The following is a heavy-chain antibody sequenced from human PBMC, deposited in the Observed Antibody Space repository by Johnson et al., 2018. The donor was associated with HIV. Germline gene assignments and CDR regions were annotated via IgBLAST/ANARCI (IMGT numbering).Heavy chain of an antibody. J-gene: IGHJ3*01. Sequence: QMQLVESGGGVVQPGKSLRLSCAASGFTFSSYAMHWVRQAPGKGLEWVANIKQDGSEKYYVDSVKGRFTISRDSSKNTLYLQMNRQRVEDMAVYYCARGSRYTYDNDDAYLIHAFDFWGQGTMVTVSS. D-gene: IGHD3-22*01. CDR2: IKQDGSEK. CDR3: ARGSRYTYDNDDAYLIHAFDF. CDR1: GFTFSSYA. V-gene: IGHV3-30*04.